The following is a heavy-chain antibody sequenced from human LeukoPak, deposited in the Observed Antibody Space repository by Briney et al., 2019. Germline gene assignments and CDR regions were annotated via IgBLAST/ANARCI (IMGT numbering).Heavy chain of an antibody. V-gene: IGHV4-34*01. CDR1: GGSFSGYY. J-gene: IGHJ5*02. Sequence: SETLSLTCAVYGGSFSGYYWSWIRQPPGKGLEWIGEINHSGSTNYNPSLKSRGTISVDTSKNQFSLKLSSVTAADTAVYYCARHSVVVVPAAIIDWFDPWGQGTLVTVSS. CDR3: ARHSVVVVPAAIIDWFDP. D-gene: IGHD2-2*02. CDR2: INHSGST.